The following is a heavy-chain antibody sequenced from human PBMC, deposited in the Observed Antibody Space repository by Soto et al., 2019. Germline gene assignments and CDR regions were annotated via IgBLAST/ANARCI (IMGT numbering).Heavy chain of an antibody. CDR2: IIPIFGTA. Sequence: SVKVSCKASGGTFSSYAISWVRQAPGQGLEWMGGIIPIFGTANYAQKFQGRATITADESTSTAYMELSSLRSEDTAVYYCVTPKISRVAVADDAFDIWGQGTMVTVSS. CDR3: VTPKISRVAVADDAFDI. J-gene: IGHJ3*02. D-gene: IGHD6-19*01. V-gene: IGHV1-69*13. CDR1: GGTFSSYA.